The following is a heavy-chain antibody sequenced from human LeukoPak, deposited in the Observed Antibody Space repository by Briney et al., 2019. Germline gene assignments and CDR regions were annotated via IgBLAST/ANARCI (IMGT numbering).Heavy chain of an antibody. J-gene: IGHJ4*02. V-gene: IGHV1-69*01. CDR2: IIPLFGTG. Sequence: GASVKVSCKASGGIFSTSAIIWVRQAPGQGLEWMGGIIPLFGTGNHAQNFQGRVTITADESTSTAYMELSSLRSEDTAVYYCARASEKYVLISYFEYWGQGTLVTVSS. CDR3: ARASEKYVLISYFEY. D-gene: IGHD3-10*01. CDR1: GGIFSTSA.